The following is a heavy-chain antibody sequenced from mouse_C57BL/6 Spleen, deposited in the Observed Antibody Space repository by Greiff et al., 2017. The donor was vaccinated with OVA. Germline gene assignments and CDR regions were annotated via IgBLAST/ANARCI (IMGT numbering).Heavy chain of an antibody. CDR1: GYTFTDYN. D-gene: IGHD1-1*01. Sequence: DVKLVESGPELVKPGASVKMSCKASGYTFTDYNMHWVKQSHGKSLEWIGYINPNNGGTSYNQKFKGKATLTVNKSSSTAYMELRSLTSEDSAVYYCAREILRWFAYWGQGTLVTVSA. CDR2: INPNNGGT. J-gene: IGHJ3*01. V-gene: IGHV1-22*01. CDR3: AREILRWFAY.